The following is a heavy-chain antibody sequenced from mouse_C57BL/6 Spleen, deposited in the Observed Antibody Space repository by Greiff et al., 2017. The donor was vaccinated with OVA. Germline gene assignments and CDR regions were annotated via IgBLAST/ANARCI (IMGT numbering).Heavy chain of an antibody. CDR1: GYTFTGYW. Sequence: QVQLQQSGAELMKPGASVKLSCKATGYTFTGYWIEWVKQRPGHGLEWIGEILPGSGSTNYNEKFKGKATFTADTSSNTAYMQLSSLTTEDSAIYDCARGEITTALEDYAMDYWGQGTSVTVSS. CDR2: ILPGSGST. D-gene: IGHD1-2*01. J-gene: IGHJ4*01. CDR3: ARGEITTALEDYAMDY. V-gene: IGHV1-9*01.